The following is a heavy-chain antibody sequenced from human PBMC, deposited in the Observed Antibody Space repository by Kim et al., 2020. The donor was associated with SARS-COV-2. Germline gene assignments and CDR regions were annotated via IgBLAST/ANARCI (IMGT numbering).Heavy chain of an antibody. Sequence: YADAAKGRFTISRHNSKNKLYLQMNSLRAEDTAVYYCESDFSGLNAFVCWGQGTMVTVSS. CDR3: ESDFSGLNAFVC. J-gene: IGHJ3*01. V-gene: IGHV3-53*04. D-gene: IGHD3-22*01.